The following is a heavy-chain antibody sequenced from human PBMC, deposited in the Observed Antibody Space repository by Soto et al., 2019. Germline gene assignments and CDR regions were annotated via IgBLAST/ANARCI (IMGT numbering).Heavy chain of an antibody. V-gene: IGHV4-34*01. CDR2: INHSGST. J-gene: IGHJ4*02. Sequence: SETLSLTCAVYGGSFSGYYWSWIRQPPGKGLEWIGEINHSGSTNYNPSLKSRVTISVDTSKNQFSLKLSSVTAADTAVYYCARAYRAQRTNYYDSSGSLFDYWGQGTLVTVSS. D-gene: IGHD3-22*01. CDR1: GGSFSGYY. CDR3: ARAYRAQRTNYYDSSGSLFDY.